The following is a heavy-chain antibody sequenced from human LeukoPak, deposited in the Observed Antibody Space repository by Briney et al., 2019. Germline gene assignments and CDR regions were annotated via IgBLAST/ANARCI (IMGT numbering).Heavy chain of an antibody. CDR3: RTDCSSTSCSHRGAFDI. CDR2: IRWDGITT. J-gene: IGHJ3*02. Sequence: VYLGGSLRLSCAASGFTFDDYTMNWVRQIPGKGLEWVSLIRWDGITTYYADSVKGRFTISRESNKNILYLQMNSLRSEDTALYYCRTDCSSTSCSHRGAFDIWGQGTMVTVSS. D-gene: IGHD2-2*01. V-gene: IGHV3-43*01. CDR1: GFTFDDYT.